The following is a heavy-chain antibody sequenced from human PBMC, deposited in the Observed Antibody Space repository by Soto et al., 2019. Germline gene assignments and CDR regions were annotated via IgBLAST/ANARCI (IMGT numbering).Heavy chain of an antibody. CDR1: GGSISSSC. D-gene: IGHD3-9*01. CDR3: ARPYYDILTGYSP. CDR2: IYYSGST. Sequence: PSETLSLTCTFSGGSISSSCWCWIRQPPGKGLEWIGSIYYSGSTCYNPYLNRRITITVDTAKNKIPLKLNPVTAADTAVYYCARPYYDILTGYSPWGQGTLVTVSS. J-gene: IGHJ5*02. V-gene: IGHV4-39*01.